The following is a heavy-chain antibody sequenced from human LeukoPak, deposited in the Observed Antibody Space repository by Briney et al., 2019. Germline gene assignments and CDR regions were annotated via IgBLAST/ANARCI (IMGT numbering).Heavy chain of an antibody. J-gene: IGHJ4*02. CDR3: ARAPHFFDTSGSRYYFDY. Sequence: KTSETLSFTCSVSGGSIRSTTYYWGWIRQPPGKGLEWIGSIYYSGYTYYSPSLITRVTISVDTSKNQFSLILRSVTAADTAVYYCARAPHFFDTSGSRYYFDYWGQGALVTVSS. CDR2: IYYSGYT. D-gene: IGHD3-22*01. V-gene: IGHV4-39*07. CDR1: GGSIRSTTYY.